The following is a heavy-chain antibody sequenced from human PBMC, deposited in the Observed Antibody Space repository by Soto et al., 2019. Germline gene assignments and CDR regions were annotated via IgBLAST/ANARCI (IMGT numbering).Heavy chain of an antibody. J-gene: IGHJ3*02. Sequence: QVQLQESGPGLVKPSQTLSLTCTVSGGSISSGGYYWSWIRQHPVKGLEWIGYIYYSGSTYYNPSLNSRVTISVDTSKNQCSLKLGSVTAADTAVYYCARDGDYSGDAFHIWGQGTMVTASS. D-gene: IGHD4-17*01. CDR3: ARDGDYSGDAFHI. V-gene: IGHV4-31*03. CDR1: GGSISSGGYY. CDR2: IYYSGST.